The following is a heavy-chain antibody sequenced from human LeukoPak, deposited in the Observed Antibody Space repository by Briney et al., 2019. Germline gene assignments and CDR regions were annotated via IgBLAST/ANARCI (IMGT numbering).Heavy chain of an antibody. D-gene: IGHD2-15*01. J-gene: IGHJ4*02. CDR2: IRYDGSNK. Sequence: GGSLRLSCAASGFTFSSYGMHWVRQAPGKGLEWVAFIRYDGSNKYYADSVKGRFTISRDNSKNTLYLQMNSLRAEDAAVYYCAKAPVTTCRGAFCYPFDYWGLGTLVTVSS. CDR3: AKAPVTTCRGAFCYPFDY. CDR1: GFTFSSYG. V-gene: IGHV3-30*02.